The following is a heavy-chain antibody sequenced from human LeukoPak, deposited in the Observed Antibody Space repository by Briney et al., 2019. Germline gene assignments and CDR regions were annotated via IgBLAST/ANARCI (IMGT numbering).Heavy chain of an antibody. CDR2: IRYDGSNK. V-gene: IGHV3-30*02. Sequence: PGGSLRLSCAASGFTFSSYGMHWVRQAPGKGLEWVAFIRYDGSNKYYADSVKGRFTISRDNSKNTLYLQMNSLRAEDTAVYYCAKVGGYDFWSGYYVGDAFDIWGQGTMVTVSS. D-gene: IGHD3-3*01. J-gene: IGHJ3*02. CDR3: AKVGGYDFWSGYYVGDAFDI. CDR1: GFTFSSYG.